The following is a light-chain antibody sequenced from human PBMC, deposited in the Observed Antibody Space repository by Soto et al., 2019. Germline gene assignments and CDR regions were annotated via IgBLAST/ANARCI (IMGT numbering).Light chain of an antibody. J-gene: IGLJ1*01. Sequence: QSVLTQPASVSGSPGQSITISCTGTSSDVGGYNYVSWYQQHLGKAPKLMIYEVSNQPSGVSNRFSGSKSGNTASLTISGLQAEDEADYYCSSYTSSSTLDVFGTGTKVTVL. CDR3: SSYTSSSTLDV. V-gene: IGLV2-14*01. CDR1: SSDVGGYNY. CDR2: EVS.